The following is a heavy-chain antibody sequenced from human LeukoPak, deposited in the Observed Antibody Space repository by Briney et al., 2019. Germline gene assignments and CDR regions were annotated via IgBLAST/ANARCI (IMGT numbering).Heavy chain of an antibody. Sequence: SETLSLTCTVPGGSTTCSSYYWVWIRHPPGEGLEWIGSMFHGGSTYDNPSLKSRVTISGDTSKNQFSLKLTSVIATDTAIYYCARAFSSGYWFDPWGQGTLVTVSS. CDR1: GGSTTCSSYY. J-gene: IGHJ5*02. D-gene: IGHD3-22*01. V-gene: IGHV4-39*01. CDR3: ARAFSSGYWFDP. CDR2: MFHGGST.